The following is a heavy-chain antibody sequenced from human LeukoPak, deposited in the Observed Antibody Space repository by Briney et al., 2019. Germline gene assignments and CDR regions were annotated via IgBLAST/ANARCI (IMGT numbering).Heavy chain of an antibody. CDR3: AREVAARPRDNWYFDL. CDR2: IYTSGST. D-gene: IGHD6-6*01. CDR1: GGSISSVSYY. Sequence: PSETLSLTCTVSGGSISSVSYYWSWIRQPPGKGLEWIGRIYTSGSTNYNPSLKSRVTISVDTSKNQFSLKLSSVTAADTAVYYCAREVAARPRDNWYFDLWGRGTLVTVSS. V-gene: IGHV4-61*02. J-gene: IGHJ2*01.